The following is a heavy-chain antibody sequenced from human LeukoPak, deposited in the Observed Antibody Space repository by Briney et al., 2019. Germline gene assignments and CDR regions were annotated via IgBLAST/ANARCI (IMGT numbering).Heavy chain of an antibody. Sequence: GGSLGLSCAASGFTFSSYAMSWVRQAPGKGLEWVSAISGSGDSTYYGDSVKGRFTISRDNSKNTLYLQMNSLRAEDTAVYYCAKTRPLDSSSWSHGDYWGQGTLVTVSS. V-gene: IGHV3-23*01. CDR3: AKTRPLDSSSWSHGDY. CDR2: ISGSGDST. CDR1: GFTFSSYA. D-gene: IGHD6-13*01. J-gene: IGHJ4*02.